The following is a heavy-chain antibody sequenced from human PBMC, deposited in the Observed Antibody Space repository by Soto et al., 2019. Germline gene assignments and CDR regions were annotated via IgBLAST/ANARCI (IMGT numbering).Heavy chain of an antibody. J-gene: IGHJ4*02. V-gene: IGHV4-59*04. CDR3: AKPLDSSAWYFFDY. CDR1: GGSISSYY. CDR2: INYSGST. Sequence: PSETLSLTCTVSGGSISSYYWSWIRQPPGKGLEWIGEINYSGSTYYNPSVKGRITISRDNSKNTVYLQMNSLRAEDTAVYHCAKPLDSSAWYFFDYWGQGTLVTVSS. D-gene: IGHD6-19*01.